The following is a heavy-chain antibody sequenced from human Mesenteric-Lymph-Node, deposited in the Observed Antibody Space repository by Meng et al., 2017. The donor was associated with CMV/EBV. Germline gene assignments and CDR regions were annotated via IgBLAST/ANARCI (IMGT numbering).Heavy chain of an antibody. D-gene: IGHD3-10*01. CDR1: GFTFSDYY. V-gene: IGHV3-66*02. Sequence: GGSLRLSCAASGFTFSDYYMNWVRQAPGKGLEWVAVSYSAGMTYYADSVKGRFTISRDNSKNTMYLQMNGLRLEDTAMYYCATEVAVRNYFSYGMDVWGQGTAVTVSS. CDR3: ATEVAVRNYFSYGMDV. J-gene: IGHJ6*02. CDR2: SYSAGMT.